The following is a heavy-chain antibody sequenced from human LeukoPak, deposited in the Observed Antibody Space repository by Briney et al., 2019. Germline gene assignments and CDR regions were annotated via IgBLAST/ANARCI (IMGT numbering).Heavy chain of an antibody. D-gene: IGHD5-24*01. CDR3: AKDIQLST. CDR2: IGASGEST. J-gene: IGHJ3*01. CDR1: GFXFSSYE. Sequence: PGGSLRLSCAASGFXFSSYEMNWVRQAPGKGLKWVSLIGASGESTYYADSVKGRFTISRDNSKNTLSLQMNSLRVEDTAMYFCAKDIQLSTWGLGTMVTVSS. V-gene: IGHV3-23*01.